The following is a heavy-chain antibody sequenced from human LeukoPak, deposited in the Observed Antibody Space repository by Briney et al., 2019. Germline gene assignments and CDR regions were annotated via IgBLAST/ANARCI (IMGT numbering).Heavy chain of an antibody. CDR1: GYTFTSYG. CDR3: AREGGEYCSSTSCPPDAFDI. V-gene: IGHV1-18*01. CDR2: ISAYNGNT. D-gene: IGHD2-2*01. Sequence: RASVKVSCKASGYTFTSYGISWVRQAPGQGLEWMGWISAYNGNTNYAQKLQGRVTMTTDTSTSTAYMELRSLRSDDTAVYYCAREGGEYCSSTSCPPDAFDIWGQGTMVTVSS. J-gene: IGHJ3*02.